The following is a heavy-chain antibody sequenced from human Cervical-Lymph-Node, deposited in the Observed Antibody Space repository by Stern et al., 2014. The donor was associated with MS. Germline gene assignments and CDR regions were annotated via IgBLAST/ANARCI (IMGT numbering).Heavy chain of an antibody. Sequence: VESGAEVKKPGSSVNVSCKASGGKFSSSFAVSWVRQAPGQGLEWMGRIIPIIGLANYAQKFQTRLTITADKSTSTVYMELTSLTSEDTALYYCARGIVTNRPASTLHNLFDPWGQGTLVTVSS. CDR2: IIPIIGLA. J-gene: IGHJ5*02. D-gene: IGHD4-17*01. V-gene: IGHV1-69*04. CDR3: ARGIVTNRPASTLHNLFDP. CDR1: GGKFSSSFA.